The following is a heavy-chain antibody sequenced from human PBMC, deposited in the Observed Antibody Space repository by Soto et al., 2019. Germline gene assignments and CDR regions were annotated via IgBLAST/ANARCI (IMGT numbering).Heavy chain of an antibody. CDR3: AKEDIVVVTAKWAYFDY. CDR1: GFTFSSYA. D-gene: IGHD2-21*02. V-gene: IGHV3-23*01. CDR2: ISGSGGST. Sequence: EVQLLESGGGLVQPGGSLRLSCAASGFTFSSYAMSWVRQAPGKGLEWVSAISGSGGSTYYADSVKGRFTISRDNSQNTLYLQMNSLRAEDTAVYYCAKEDIVVVTAKWAYFDYWGQGTLVTVSS. J-gene: IGHJ4*02.